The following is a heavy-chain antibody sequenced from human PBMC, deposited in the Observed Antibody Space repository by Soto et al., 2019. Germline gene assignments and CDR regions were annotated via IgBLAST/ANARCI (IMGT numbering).Heavy chain of an antibody. Sequence: SETRSRTCTVSGGSISSSSYSWGWRGRPPGKGLEWIGSIYYSGSTYYNPSLKSRVTISVDTSKNQFSLKLSSVTAADTAVYYCASQTITSLDYYYGMDVWGQGTTVTVSS. J-gene: IGHJ6*02. CDR3: ASQTITSLDYYYGMDV. CDR2: IYYSGST. V-gene: IGHV4-39*01. D-gene: IGHD1-20*01. CDR1: GGSISSSSYS.